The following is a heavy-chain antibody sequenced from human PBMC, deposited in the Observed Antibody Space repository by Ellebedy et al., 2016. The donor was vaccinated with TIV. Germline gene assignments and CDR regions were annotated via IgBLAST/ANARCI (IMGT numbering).Heavy chain of an antibody. V-gene: IGHV3-30*18. CDR3: AKDLFGSGWYNYFDP. D-gene: IGHD6-19*01. Sequence: GGSLRLXCAASGFSFSSHGMHWVRQTPGRGLEWVAMISFDGNSKHYVDSVQGRFTISRDNSKSTLFLEMDNLRPEDTAVYHCAKDLFGSGWYNYFDPWGRGTLVTVSS. CDR1: GFSFSSHG. J-gene: IGHJ5*02. CDR2: ISFDGNSK.